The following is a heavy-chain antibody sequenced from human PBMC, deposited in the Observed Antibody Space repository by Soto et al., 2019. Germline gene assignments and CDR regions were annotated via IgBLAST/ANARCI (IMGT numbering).Heavy chain of an antibody. CDR1: GFTFSSYA. V-gene: IGHV3-23*01. CDR2: ISGSGGST. Sequence: EVQLLESGGGLVQPGGSLRLSCAASGFTFSSYAMSWVRQAPGKGLEWVSAISGSGGSTYYADSVKGRFTISRDNSKNPLYLQMNSLRAEDTAVYYCAKAPMRGPYGMDVWGQGTTVTVSS. CDR3: AKAPMRGPYGMDV. J-gene: IGHJ6*02.